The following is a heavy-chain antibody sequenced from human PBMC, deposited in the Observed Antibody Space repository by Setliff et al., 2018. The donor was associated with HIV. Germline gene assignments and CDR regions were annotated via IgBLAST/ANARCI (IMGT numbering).Heavy chain of an antibody. D-gene: IGHD3-3*01. Sequence: LRLSCAASGFTFSSYSMNWVRQAPGKGLEWVSYISSSSSYTHYADSVKGRFTISRDNVKNSLYLQMNSLRAEDTAVYYCARDVSWRVRTYIDYWGQGAMVTVSS. CDR2: ISSSSSYT. CDR3: ARDVSWRVRTYIDY. CDR1: GFTFSSYS. J-gene: IGHJ4*02. V-gene: IGHV3-21*01.